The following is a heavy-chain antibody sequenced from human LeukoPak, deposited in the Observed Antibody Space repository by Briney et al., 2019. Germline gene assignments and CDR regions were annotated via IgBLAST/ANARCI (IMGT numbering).Heavy chain of an antibody. CDR1: GFTFSSYA. D-gene: IGHD3-22*01. Sequence: GGSLRLSCAASGFTFSSYAMHWVRQAPGKGLEWVAVISYDGSNKYYADSVKGRFTISRDNSKNTLYLQMSSLRAEDTAVYYCARDPYNYYDSSGYSRYFDYWGQGTLVTVSS. CDR2: ISYDGSNK. V-gene: IGHV3-30-3*01. CDR3: ARDPYNYYDSSGYSRYFDY. J-gene: IGHJ4*02.